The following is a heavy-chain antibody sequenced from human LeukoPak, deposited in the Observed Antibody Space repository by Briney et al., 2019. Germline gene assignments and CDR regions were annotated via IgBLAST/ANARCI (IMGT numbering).Heavy chain of an antibody. Sequence: PGGSLRLSCVASGFTFSTYNMNWVRQAPGKGLEWVSFISSGSEIIYYADSVKGRFTVSRDNDKKSLYLQMNSLRDVDTAVYYCAKSFGYSRSWFDYWGQGTLVTVSS. CDR2: ISSGSEII. CDR3: AKSFGYSRSWFDY. D-gene: IGHD6-13*01. CDR1: GFTFSTYN. V-gene: IGHV3-48*02. J-gene: IGHJ4*02.